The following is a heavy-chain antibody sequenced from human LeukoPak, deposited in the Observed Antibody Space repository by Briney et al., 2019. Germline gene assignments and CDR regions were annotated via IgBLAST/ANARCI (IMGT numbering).Heavy chain of an antibody. D-gene: IGHD2-15*01. Sequence: GGSLRLSCAASGFTFSSYAMNWVRQAPGKGLEWVSAISGSGGSTYYADSVKGRFTISRGNSKNTLYLQMNSLRAEDTAVYYCARGPYLGYCSGGSCNQFDYWGQGTLVTVSS. CDR1: GFTFSSYA. CDR3: ARGPYLGYCSGGSCNQFDY. V-gene: IGHV3-23*01. J-gene: IGHJ4*02. CDR2: ISGSGGST.